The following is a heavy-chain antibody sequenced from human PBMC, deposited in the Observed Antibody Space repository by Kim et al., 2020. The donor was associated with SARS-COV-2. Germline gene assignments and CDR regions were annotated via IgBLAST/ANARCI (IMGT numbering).Heavy chain of an antibody. J-gene: IGHJ3*02. CDR1: GYTFTSYA. D-gene: IGHD3-3*01. V-gene: IGHV7-4-1*02. CDR2: INTNTGNP. CDR3: ARDMSQGRFLEWLSLDAFDI. Sequence: ASVKVSCKASGYTFTSYALNWVRQAPGQGLEWMGRINTNTGNPTYAQGFTGRFVFSLDTSVSTAYLQISSLKAEDTAVYYCARDMSQGRFLEWLSLDAFDIWGQGTMVTVSS.